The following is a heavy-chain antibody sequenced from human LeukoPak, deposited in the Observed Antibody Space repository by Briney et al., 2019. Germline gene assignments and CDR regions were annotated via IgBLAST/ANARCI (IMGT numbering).Heavy chain of an antibody. CDR2: IWYDGSNK. CDR1: GFTSSSYG. V-gene: IGHV3-33*01. CDR3: ARSRGIVVPAAMFDY. Sequence: GGSLRLSCAASGFTSSSYGMHWVRQAPGKGLEWVAVIWYDGSNKYYADSVKGRFTISRDNSKNTLYLQMNSLRAEDTAVYYCARSRGIVVPAAMFDYWGQGTLVTVSS. J-gene: IGHJ4*02. D-gene: IGHD2-2*01.